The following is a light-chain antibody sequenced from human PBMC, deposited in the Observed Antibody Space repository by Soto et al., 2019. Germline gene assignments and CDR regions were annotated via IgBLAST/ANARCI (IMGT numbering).Light chain of an antibody. CDR2: DAS. CDR1: QSVSSN. J-gene: IGKJ1*01. V-gene: IGKV3-15*01. CDR3: QQYNHWRT. Sequence: EVVLTQSPGTLSLSPGERVILSFRASQSVSSNLAFYQQKPGQAPRLLIYDASTRATGIPARISGSGSGTEFTLTINSLQSEDFAVYYCQQYNHWRTFGQGTKVDIK.